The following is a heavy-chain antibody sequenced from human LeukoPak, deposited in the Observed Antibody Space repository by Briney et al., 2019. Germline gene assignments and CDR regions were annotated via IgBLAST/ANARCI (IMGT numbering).Heavy chain of an antibody. CDR2: ISYGGSNK. J-gene: IGHJ4*02. CDR3: AKDPSRSYYDFWSGYYYLYYFDY. Sequence: LPGGSLRLSCAASGFTFSSYGMHWVRQAPGKGLEWVAVISYGGSNKYYADSVKGRFTISRDNSKNTLYLQMNSLRAEDTAVYYCAKDPSRSYYDFWSGYYYLYYFDYWGQGTLVTVSS. D-gene: IGHD3-3*01. V-gene: IGHV3-30*18. CDR1: GFTFSSYG.